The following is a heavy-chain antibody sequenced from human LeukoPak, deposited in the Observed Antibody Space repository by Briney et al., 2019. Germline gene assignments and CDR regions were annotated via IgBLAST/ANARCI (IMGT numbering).Heavy chain of an antibody. Sequence: SVKVSCKASGGTFSSYAISWVRQAPGQGLEWMGVIIPIFGTANYAQKFQGRVTITADESTSTAYMELSSLRSEDTAVYYCARVLRFLEWPPYYYYYYGMDVWGQGTTVTVSS. D-gene: IGHD3-3*01. J-gene: IGHJ6*02. CDR2: IIPIFGTA. CDR3: ARVLRFLEWPPYYYYYYGMDV. CDR1: GGTFSSYA. V-gene: IGHV1-69*13.